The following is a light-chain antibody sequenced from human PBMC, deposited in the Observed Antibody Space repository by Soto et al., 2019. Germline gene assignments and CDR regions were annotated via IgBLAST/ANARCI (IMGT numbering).Light chain of an antibody. V-gene: IGKV1-39*01. Sequence: IQMTQFPSSLSASVGDRGTITCRAGQTVIRYLNWYQQKRGRATNLLIYALSNLQSVVPSRFSGRGSGTEFTLTISDLQPEDFATYCCQQSYSTLFTFGPGTKVEIK. CDR2: ALS. CDR3: QQSYSTLFT. J-gene: IGKJ3*01. CDR1: QTVIRY.